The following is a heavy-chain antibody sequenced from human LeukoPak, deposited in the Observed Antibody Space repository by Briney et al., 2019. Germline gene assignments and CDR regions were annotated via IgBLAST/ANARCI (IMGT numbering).Heavy chain of an antibody. J-gene: IGHJ5*02. V-gene: IGHV1-58*01. D-gene: IGHD3-9*01. Sequence: GASVKVSCKASGFTFTSSAVHGVRQARGQRLEWIGCIVVGSGNTNYAQKFQERVTITRDMSTSTAYMELSSLRSEDTAVYYCAAESGDILTAIDPWGQGTLVTVSS. CDR1: GFTFTSSA. CDR2: IVVGSGNT. CDR3: AAESGDILTAIDP.